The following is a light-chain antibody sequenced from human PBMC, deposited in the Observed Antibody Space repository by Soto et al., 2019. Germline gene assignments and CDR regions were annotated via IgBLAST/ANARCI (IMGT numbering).Light chain of an antibody. CDR2: GNS. V-gene: IGLV1-40*01. J-gene: IGLJ1*01. Sequence: QSVLTQPPSVSGAPGQRVTISCTGSSSNIGAGYDVHSYQQLPGTAPKLLIYGNSNRPSGVPDRFSGSKSGTSASLSITGLQAEDEADYSCQSYDSSLSVFHVFGTGTKLTVL. CDR1: SSNIGAGYD. CDR3: QSYDSSLSVFHV.